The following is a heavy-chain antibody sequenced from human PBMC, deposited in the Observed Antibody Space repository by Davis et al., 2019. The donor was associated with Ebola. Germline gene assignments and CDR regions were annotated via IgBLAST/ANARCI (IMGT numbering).Heavy chain of an antibody. Sequence: GESLKISCAASGFTFSSYGMHWVRQAPGKGLEWVAVISYDGSNKYYADSVKGRFTISRDNAKNSLYLQMNSLRAEDTAVYYCARGLYDYVWGSYRYGYFDYWGQGTLVTVSS. CDR2: ISYDGSNK. D-gene: IGHD3-16*02. V-gene: IGHV3-30*03. J-gene: IGHJ4*02. CDR3: ARGLYDYVWGSYRYGYFDY. CDR1: GFTFSSYG.